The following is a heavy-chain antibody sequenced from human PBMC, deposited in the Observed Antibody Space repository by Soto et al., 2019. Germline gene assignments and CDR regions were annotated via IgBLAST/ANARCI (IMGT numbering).Heavy chain of an antibody. CDR3: ARDKITGLFDY. CDR1: GGSFSGYY. V-gene: IGHV4-34*01. J-gene: IGHJ4*02. CDR2: INHSGST. D-gene: IGHD2-8*02. Sequence: SETLSLTCAVYGGSFSGYYWSWIRQPPGKGLEWIGEINHSGSTSYNPSLKSRVTISVDTSKNQFSLKLSSVTAADTAVYYCARDKITGLFDYWGQGTLVTVS.